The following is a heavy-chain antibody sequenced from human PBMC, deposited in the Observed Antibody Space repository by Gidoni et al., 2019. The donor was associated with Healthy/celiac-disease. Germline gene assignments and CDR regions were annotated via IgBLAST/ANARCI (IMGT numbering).Heavy chain of an antibody. CDR1: GFTFDDYA. V-gene: IGHV3-9*01. CDR2: ISWKSGSI. CDR3: AKDRGEGAAVAGSTYFDY. J-gene: IGHJ4*02. D-gene: IGHD6-19*01. Sequence: EVQLVESGGGLVQPGRSLRLSCAASGFTFDDYAMHWVRQAPGKGREWVSGISWKSGSIGYADSVKGRFTISRDNAKDSLYLQMNSLRAEDTALYYCAKDRGEGAAVAGSTYFDYWGQGTLVIVSS.